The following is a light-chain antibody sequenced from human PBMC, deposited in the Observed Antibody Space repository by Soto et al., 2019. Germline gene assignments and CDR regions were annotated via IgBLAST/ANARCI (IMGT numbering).Light chain of an antibody. Sequence: EMVMTQSPATLSVSPGERATLSCRASQNLSRNLAWYQQQPGQAPRLLIYGASTRATGIPARFSGSGSGTDFTLTISSLQSEVFAVYYCQQYDNWPHTSGQGTKLEIK. J-gene: IGKJ2*01. CDR1: QNLSRN. V-gene: IGKV3-15*01. CDR3: QQYDNWPHT. CDR2: GAS.